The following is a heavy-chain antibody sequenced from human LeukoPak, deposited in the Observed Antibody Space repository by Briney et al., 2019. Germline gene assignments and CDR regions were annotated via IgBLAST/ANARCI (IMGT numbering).Heavy chain of an antibody. V-gene: IGHV3-53*01. CDR2: FYNGVNI. J-gene: IGHJ4*02. CDR3: VRCDRSNLYGIDY. D-gene: IGHD2-8*01. Sequence: GGSLRLSCAASGFSVSTDYMGWVRQAPGKGLEWVSVFYNGVNIYSAMPGQCRFTIPRDNSRTTIHLQISSLRAEDTALYYCVRCDRSNLYGIDYWGQGTLVTVSS. CDR1: GFSVSTDY.